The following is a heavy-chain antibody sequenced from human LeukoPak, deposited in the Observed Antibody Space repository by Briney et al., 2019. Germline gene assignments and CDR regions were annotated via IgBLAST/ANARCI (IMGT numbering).Heavy chain of an antibody. D-gene: IGHD3-3*01. J-gene: IGHJ3*01. CDR3: AKDLWSGLGGFDF. CDR1: GFIFGSYA. Sequence: GGSLRLSCAGSGFIFGSYANSWVRQAPGKGLEWVSGISPSGGSTYYADSVKGRFTISTDNSKNTLYLQMNSLRAEDTAVYYCAKDLWSGLGGFDFWGQGTMVTVSS. V-gene: IGHV3-23*01. CDR2: ISPSGGST.